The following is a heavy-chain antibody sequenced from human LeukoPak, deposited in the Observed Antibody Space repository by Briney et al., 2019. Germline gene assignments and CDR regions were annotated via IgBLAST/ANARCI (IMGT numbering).Heavy chain of an antibody. D-gene: IGHD2-21*01. V-gene: IGHV3-7*03. J-gene: IGHJ4*02. CDR1: GFPFSSYW. Sequence: PGGSLRLSCAASGFPFSSYWMTWVRQAPGKGLEWVANINQDGNDKYYVDSVKGRFTISRDNTKRSLFLQMNSLRAEDTAVYYCAVTRTRGDHWGQGTLVTVSS. CDR3: AVTRTRGDH. CDR2: INQDGNDK.